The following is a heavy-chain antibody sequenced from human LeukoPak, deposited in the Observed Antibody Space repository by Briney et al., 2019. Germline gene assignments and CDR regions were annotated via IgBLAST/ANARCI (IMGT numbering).Heavy chain of an antibody. CDR1: GYTFTNYP. CDR3: ARARQGLLMDV. D-gene: IGHD5/OR15-5a*01. V-gene: IGHV7-4-1*02. CDR2: INTDTGHP. J-gene: IGHJ6*02. Sequence: ALVKVSCKASGYTFTNYPMNWVRQAPGQGLEWMGWINTDTGHPTYAQGFTGRFVFSLDTSVSTTYLQISSLKAEDTAVYYCARARQGLLMDVWGQGTTVTVSS.